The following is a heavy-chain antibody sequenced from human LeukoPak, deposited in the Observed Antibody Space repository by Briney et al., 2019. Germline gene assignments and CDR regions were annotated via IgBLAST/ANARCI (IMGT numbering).Heavy chain of an antibody. Sequence: SETLSLTCTVSGGSISSYYWSWIRQPPGKGLEWIGYIYYSGSTNYNPSLKSRVTISVDTSKNQFSLKLSSVTAADTAVYYCARERKDYEGYYGMDVRGQGTTVTVSS. J-gene: IGHJ6*02. CDR2: IYYSGST. CDR3: ARERKDYEGYYGMDV. D-gene: IGHD4-17*01. V-gene: IGHV4-59*01. CDR1: GGSISSYY.